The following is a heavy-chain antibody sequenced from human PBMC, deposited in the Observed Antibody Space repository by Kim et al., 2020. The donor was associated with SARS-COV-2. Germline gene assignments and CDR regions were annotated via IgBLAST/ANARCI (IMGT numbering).Heavy chain of an antibody. Sequence: YNQPFKGVVTISVDTSKSQFSLRLSSVTAADTAVYYCARHLRNWYFDLWGRGTLVTVSS. V-gene: IGHV4-39*01. CDR3: ARHLRNWYFDL. J-gene: IGHJ2*01.